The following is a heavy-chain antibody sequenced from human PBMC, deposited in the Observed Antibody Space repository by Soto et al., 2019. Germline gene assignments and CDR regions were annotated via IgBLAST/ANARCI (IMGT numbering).Heavy chain of an antibody. D-gene: IGHD5-18*01. CDR1: GYTFTNYG. CDR2: IGGYKGNT. J-gene: IGHJ4*02. CDR3: APHTLDTGMPAGY. Sequence: RAGASVKVSCKASGYTFTNYGVSWVRQAPGQGLEWMGWIGGYKGNTNYAQKLQGRVTLTTDTSTSTAYMELRSLRSDDTAVYYCAPHTLDTGMPAGYWGQGTLVTVSS. V-gene: IGHV1-18*01.